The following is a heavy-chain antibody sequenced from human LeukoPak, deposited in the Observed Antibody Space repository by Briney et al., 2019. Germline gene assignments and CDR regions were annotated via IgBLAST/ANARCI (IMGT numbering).Heavy chain of an antibody. CDR1: GYSFTSYW. Sequence: LGESLKISCKGSGYSFTSYWIGWVRQMPGKGLERMGIIYPSDSDTRYSPSFQGQVTISADKSSSTAYLQWSSLKASDTAMYYCARRFCGGSCYSGWFDPWGQGTLVTVSS. CDR2: IYPSDSDT. V-gene: IGHV5-51*01. CDR3: ARRFCGGSCYSGWFDP. D-gene: IGHD2-15*01. J-gene: IGHJ5*02.